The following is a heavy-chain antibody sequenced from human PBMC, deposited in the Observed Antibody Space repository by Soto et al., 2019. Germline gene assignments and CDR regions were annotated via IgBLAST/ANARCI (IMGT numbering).Heavy chain of an antibody. J-gene: IGHJ4*02. V-gene: IGHV3-30*18. CDR1: GFTFSSYG. CDR2: ISYDGSNK. CDR3: AKGLADGFDY. Sequence: QVQLVESGGGVVQPGRSLRLSCAASGFTFSSYGMHWVRQAPGKGLEWVAVISYDGSNKYYADSVKGRFTISRDNSKNTLYLQMNSLRAEDTAVYYCAKGLADGFDYWGQGTLVTVSS.